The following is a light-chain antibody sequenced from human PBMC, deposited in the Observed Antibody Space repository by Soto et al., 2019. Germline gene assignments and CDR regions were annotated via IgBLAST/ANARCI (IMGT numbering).Light chain of an antibody. V-gene: IGKV1-5*01. Sequence: DIQMTQSPSTLSASVGDRVTITCRASQSISSWLAWYQQKPGKAPKLLIYDASNLGSGVPSRFSGSGSGTEFTLTISSLQPDDFATYYCQQYNTYSTFGQGTRWIS. CDR2: DAS. CDR3: QQYNTYST. CDR1: QSISSW. J-gene: IGKJ1*01.